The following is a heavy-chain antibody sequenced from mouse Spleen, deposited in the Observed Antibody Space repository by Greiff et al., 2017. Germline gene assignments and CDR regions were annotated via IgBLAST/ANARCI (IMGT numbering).Heavy chain of an antibody. V-gene: IGHV5-9-4*01. D-gene: IGHD2-3*01. CDR2: ISSGGSYT. Sequence: EVMLVESGGGLVKPGGSLKLSCAASGFTFSSYAMSWVRQSPEKRLEWVAEISSGGSYTYYPDTVTGRFTISRDNAKNTLYLEMSSLRSEDTAMYYCARRGWLGEYFDVWGAGTTVTVSS. J-gene: IGHJ1*01. CDR1: GFTFSSYA. CDR3: ARRGWLGEYFDV.